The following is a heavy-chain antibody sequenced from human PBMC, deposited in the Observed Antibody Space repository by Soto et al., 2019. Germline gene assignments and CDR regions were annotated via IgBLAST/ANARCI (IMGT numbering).Heavy chain of an antibody. Sequence: GASVKVSCKASGYTFTSYGISWVRPAPGQGLEWMGWISAYNGNTNYAQKLQGRVTMTTDTSTSTAYMERRSLRSDDTAVYYCARVRPKFEVASCMDVWGQGTTVTVS. J-gene: IGHJ6*02. D-gene: IGHD3-3*01. CDR2: ISAYNGNT. V-gene: IGHV1-18*04. CDR3: ARVRPKFEVASCMDV. CDR1: GYTFTSYG.